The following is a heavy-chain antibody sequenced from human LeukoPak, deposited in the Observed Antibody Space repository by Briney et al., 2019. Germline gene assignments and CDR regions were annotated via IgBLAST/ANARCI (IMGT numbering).Heavy chain of an antibody. CDR2: IYSGGST. V-gene: IGHV3-66*01. CDR1: GFTVSSNY. J-gene: IGHJ4*02. D-gene: IGHD5-18*01. CDR3: ARAAWIQLWVTYDY. Sequence: GGSLRLSCAASGFTVSSNYMSWVRQAPGKGLEWVSVIYSGGSTYYADSVKGRFTISRDNSKNTLYLQMGSLRAEDMAVYYCARAAWIQLWVTYDYWGQGTLVTVSS.